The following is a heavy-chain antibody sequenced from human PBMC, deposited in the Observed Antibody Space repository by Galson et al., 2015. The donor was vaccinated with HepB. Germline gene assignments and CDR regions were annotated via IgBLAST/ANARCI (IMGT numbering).Heavy chain of an antibody. CDR1: GFTVSSDY. CDR3: ARILYNWNLNYYYGMDV. J-gene: IGHJ6*02. V-gene: IGHV3-66*02. CDR2: IYTVGST. D-gene: IGHD1-20*01. Sequence: SLRLSCAASGFTVSSDYMNWVRQAPGKGLEWVSVIYTVGSTYYADSVTGRFTISRDNSKNTVFLQMNSLRPEDTAVYYCARILYNWNLNYYYGMDVWGQGTTVTVSS.